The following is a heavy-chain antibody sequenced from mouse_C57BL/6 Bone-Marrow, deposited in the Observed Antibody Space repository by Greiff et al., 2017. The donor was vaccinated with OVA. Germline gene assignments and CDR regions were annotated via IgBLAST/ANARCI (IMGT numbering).Heavy chain of an antibody. V-gene: IGHV1-64*01. J-gene: IGHJ2*01. D-gene: IGHD2-5*01. CDR3: ARGYSKYYFDY. Sequence: QVQLQQPGAELVKPGASVKLSCKASGYTFTSYWMHWVKQRPGQGLEWIGMIHPNSGSTNYNEKFKSKATLTVDKSSSTAYMQLSSLTAEDSAVYYCARGYSKYYFDYWGQGTTLTVSS. CDR1: GYTFTSYW. CDR2: IHPNSGST.